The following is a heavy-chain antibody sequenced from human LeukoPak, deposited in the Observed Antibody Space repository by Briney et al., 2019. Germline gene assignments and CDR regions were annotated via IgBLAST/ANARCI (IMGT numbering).Heavy chain of an antibody. V-gene: IGHV1-18*01. J-gene: IGHJ3*02. Sequence: GASVKVSCKASGYTFTSYGISWVRQAPGQGLEWMGWISAYNGNTNYAQKLQGRVTMTTDTSTSTAYMELRSLRSDDTAVYYCARDLVFIAAAGRGAADAFDIWGQGTMVTVSS. D-gene: IGHD6-13*01. CDR2: ISAYNGNT. CDR1: GYTFTSYG. CDR3: ARDLVFIAAAGRGAADAFDI.